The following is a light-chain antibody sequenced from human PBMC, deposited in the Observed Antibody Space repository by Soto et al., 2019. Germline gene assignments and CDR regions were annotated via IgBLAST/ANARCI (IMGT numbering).Light chain of an antibody. CDR1: QTVSTY. V-gene: IGKV3-11*01. CDR2: SAS. J-gene: IGKJ4*01. Sequence: EIVFTQSPAILSLSPGERRTLSCRTNQTVSTYLAWYQHKNGQXPRXXIYSASKRATGIPARFSGSVSGTDLTITISSLEPEDGAFYYGQQRDSWPLTFGGGTKVDIK. CDR3: QQRDSWPLT.